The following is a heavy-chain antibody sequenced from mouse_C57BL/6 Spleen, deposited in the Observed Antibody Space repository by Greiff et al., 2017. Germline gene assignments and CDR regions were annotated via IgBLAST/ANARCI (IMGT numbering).Heavy chain of an antibody. D-gene: IGHD2-10*01. V-gene: IGHV1-80*01. CDR3: ARTYYVKGDY. J-gene: IGHJ2*01. Sequence: VQLQQSGAELVKPWASVTISCNASGYAFSSYWMNWVKQRPGKGLEWIGQIYPGDGATNYHGNFNGQATLTADKSTSAASMQLSSLTSEKATVYFCARTYYVKGDYWGQGTTLTVSS. CDR2: IYPGDGAT. CDR1: GYAFSSYW.